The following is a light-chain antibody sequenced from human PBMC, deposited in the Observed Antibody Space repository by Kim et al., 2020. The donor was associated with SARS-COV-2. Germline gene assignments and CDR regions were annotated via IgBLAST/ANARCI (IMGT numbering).Light chain of an antibody. CDR1: IDNS. CDR3: LQYNAYPRT. CDR2: AVS. Sequence: IDNSLAWFQQKPGKVPKRLIFAVSSFEIGVPSRFSGSGSGTEFTLIINSLLPEDFATYYCLQYNAYPRTFGHGTKVDIK. J-gene: IGKJ1*01. V-gene: IGKV1-17*03.